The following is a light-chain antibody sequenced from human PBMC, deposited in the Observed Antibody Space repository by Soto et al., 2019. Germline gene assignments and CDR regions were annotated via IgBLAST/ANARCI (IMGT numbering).Light chain of an antibody. Sequence: QSALTQPASVSGSPGQSITISCTGTSSDFGNYNLVSWYQQHPGKVPELILFEVNKRPSGVSGRFSGSKSGNTASLTISGLQAEDEADYYCCSFTSSNTHVFGTGTKVTVL. CDR1: SSDFGNYNL. V-gene: IGLV2-23*02. CDR3: CSFTSSNTHV. CDR2: EVN. J-gene: IGLJ1*01.